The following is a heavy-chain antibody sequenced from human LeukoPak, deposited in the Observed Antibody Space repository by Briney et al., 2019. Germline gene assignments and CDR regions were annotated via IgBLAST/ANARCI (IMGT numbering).Heavy chain of an antibody. D-gene: IGHD1-1*01. J-gene: IGHJ4*02. CDR1: GYTFTSYG. V-gene: IGHV1-18*01. CDR3: ARDWDSRNDYFDP. Sequence: ASVKVSCKASGYTFTSYGISWVRQAPGQGLEWMGWTSAHNDDTNYAETLQGRLTMTTDIYTSTAYMELTSLSSDDTAVYYCARDWDSRNDYFDPWGQGTLVIVSS. CDR2: TSAHNDDT.